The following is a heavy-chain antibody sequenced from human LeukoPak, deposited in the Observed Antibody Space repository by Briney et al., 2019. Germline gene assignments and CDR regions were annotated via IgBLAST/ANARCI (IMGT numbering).Heavy chain of an antibody. CDR3: AREHDSSGYYDRFQH. D-gene: IGHD3-22*01. Sequence: GASVKVSCKASGYTFTGYYMHWVRQAPGQGLEWMGWINPNSGGTNYAQKFQGRVTMTRDTSISTAYMELSRLRSDDTAVYYCAREHDSSGYYDRFQHWGRGTLVTVSS. V-gene: IGHV1-2*02. CDR2: INPNSGGT. J-gene: IGHJ1*01. CDR1: GYTFTGYY.